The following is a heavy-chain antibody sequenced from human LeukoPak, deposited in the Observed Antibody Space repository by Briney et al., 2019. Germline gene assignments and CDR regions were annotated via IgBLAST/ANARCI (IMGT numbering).Heavy chain of an antibody. Sequence: GGSLRLSCAASGFTFGAYWMSWFRQAPGKGPEWVASIKDDGSAQFYVDSLEGRFAISRDNAKNTLYLQMDTMRVEDTAVYYCARHIVGEQNFDYWSQGTLVTVSS. CDR2: IKDDGSAQ. V-gene: IGHV3-7*01. CDR3: ARHIVGEQNFDY. D-gene: IGHD3-16*02. CDR1: GFTFGAYW. J-gene: IGHJ4*02.